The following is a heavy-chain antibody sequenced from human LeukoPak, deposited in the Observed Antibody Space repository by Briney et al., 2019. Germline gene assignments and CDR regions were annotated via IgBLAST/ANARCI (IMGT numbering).Heavy chain of an antibody. D-gene: IGHD1-26*01. Sequence: GESLKISCKGSGYSFATYWIGWVRQTPGKGLEWMGIIYPGDSDTRYSPSFQGQVTISADKSINTAYLQWSSLKASDTAMHYCARHQIVGATRSPFDYWGQGTLVTVSS. CDR3: ARHQIVGATRSPFDY. J-gene: IGHJ4*02. CDR1: GYSFATYW. CDR2: IYPGDSDT. V-gene: IGHV5-51*01.